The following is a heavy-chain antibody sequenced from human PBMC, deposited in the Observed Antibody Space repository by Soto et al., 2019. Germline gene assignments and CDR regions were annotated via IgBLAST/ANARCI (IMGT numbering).Heavy chain of an antibody. V-gene: IGHV1-46*01. D-gene: IGHD3-22*01. Sequence: ASVKVSCKASGYTFTSYYMHWVRQAPGQGLEWTGIINPSGGSTSYAQKFQGRVTMTRDTSTSAVYMELSSLRSEDTAVYYCAREKYYYDSSGYYSFDYWGQGTLVTVSS. J-gene: IGHJ4*02. CDR3: AREKYYYDSSGYYSFDY. CDR1: GYTFTSYY. CDR2: INPSGGST.